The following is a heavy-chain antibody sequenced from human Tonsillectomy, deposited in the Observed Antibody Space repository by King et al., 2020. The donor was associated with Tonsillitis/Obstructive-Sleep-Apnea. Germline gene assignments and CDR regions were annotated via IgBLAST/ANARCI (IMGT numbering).Heavy chain of an antibody. CDR1: GYTFTGYY. CDR2: INPNSCAT. D-gene: IGHD4-11*01. J-gene: IGHJ5*02. V-gene: IGHV1-2*06. Sequence: QLVQSGAEVKKFGASVKVSCKASGYTFTGYYIHWVRQAPGQGLEWMGRINPNSCATNYAHKFQGRVTMTRDTSISTAYMELSRLISDDTAVYYCARALMTTVINNCFDPWGQGTLVTVSS. CDR3: ARALMTTVINNCFDP.